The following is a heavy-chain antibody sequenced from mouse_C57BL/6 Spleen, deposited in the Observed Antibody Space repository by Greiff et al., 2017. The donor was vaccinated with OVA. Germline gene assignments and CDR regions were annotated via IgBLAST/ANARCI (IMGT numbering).Heavy chain of an antibody. V-gene: IGHV5-16*01. CDR3: ANYDYDGVFDY. Sequence: EVHLVESEGGLVQPGSSMKLSCTASGFTFSDYYMAWVRQVPEKGLEWVANINYDGSSTYYLDSLKSRFIISRDNAKNILYLQMSSLKSEDTATYYCANYDYDGVFDYWGQGTTLTVSS. J-gene: IGHJ2*01. CDR2: INYDGSST. CDR1: GFTFSDYY. D-gene: IGHD2-4*01.